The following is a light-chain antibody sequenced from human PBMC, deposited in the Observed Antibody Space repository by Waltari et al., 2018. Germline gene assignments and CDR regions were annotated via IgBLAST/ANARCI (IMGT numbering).Light chain of an antibody. J-gene: IGLJ1*01. Sequence: SHELTQPPSVSVSPGQTASITCPGEKLADNFVCWYQHKSGQSPVLIIYQDSKRPSGIPERFSGSNSGNTATLTISGTQAMDEADYYCQAWDRSPSFGTGTKVSVL. CDR3: QAWDRSPS. CDR2: QDS. V-gene: IGLV3-1*01. CDR1: KLADNF.